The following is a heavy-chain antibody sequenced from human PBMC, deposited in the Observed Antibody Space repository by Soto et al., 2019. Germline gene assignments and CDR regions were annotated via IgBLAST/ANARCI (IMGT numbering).Heavy chain of an antibody. D-gene: IGHD3-9*01. V-gene: IGHV3-30*18. CDR1: GFTFSSYG. J-gene: IGHJ4*02. CDR2: ISYDGSNK. Sequence: QVQLVESGGGVVQPGRSLRLSCAASGFTFSSYGMHWVRQAPGKGLEWVAVISYDGSNKYYADSVKGRFTISRDNSKNTLNLQMNSLRAEDTAVYYCAKDGTGYYRGHDYWGQGTLVTVSS. CDR3: AKDGTGYYRGHDY.